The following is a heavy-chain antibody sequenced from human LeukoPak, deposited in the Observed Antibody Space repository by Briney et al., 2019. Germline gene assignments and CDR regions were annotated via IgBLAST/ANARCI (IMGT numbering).Heavy chain of an antibody. CDR2: IYYSGST. J-gene: IGHJ5*02. V-gene: IGHV4-39*01. D-gene: IGHD6-19*01. CDR3: ARLAVAGP. CDR1: GGSISSSSYY. Sequence: KTSETLSLTCTVSGGSISSSSYYLGWIRQPPGKGLEWIGSIYYSGSTYYNPSLKSRVTISVDTSKNQFSLKLSSVTAADTAVYYCARLAVAGPWGQGTLVTVSS.